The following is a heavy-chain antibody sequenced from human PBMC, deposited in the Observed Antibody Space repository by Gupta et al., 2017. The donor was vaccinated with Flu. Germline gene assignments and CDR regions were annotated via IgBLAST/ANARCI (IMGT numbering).Heavy chain of an antibody. CDR3: AKGGRHNWNFDGDY. Sequence: QVQLVQSGGGVVLPGSSLRLSCAASGFIFSDYGMHWVRQVPGKGLEWMAVMSEDGSNQWYADSVRGRFTISRDNSENTLILQMNSLRRDDTAVYYCAKGGRHNWNFDGDYWGQGTLVTVSS. CDR1: GFIFSDYG. V-gene: IGHV3-30*18. J-gene: IGHJ4*02. CDR2: MSEDGSNQ. D-gene: IGHD1-7*01.